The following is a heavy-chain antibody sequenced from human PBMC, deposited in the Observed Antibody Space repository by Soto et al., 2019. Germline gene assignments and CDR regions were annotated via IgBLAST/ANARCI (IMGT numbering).Heavy chain of an antibody. CDR1: GFSLTTSGVG. J-gene: IGHJ4*02. CDR2: IYWDDDK. Sequence: QITLNESGPTVVRPTETLTLTCRFSGFSLTTSGVGVGWIRQSPGKAPEWLALIYWDDDKRYSASLKSRFTITKATSKNQAVLTVSDLDPADTATYYCAHRVLRTVFGLVTTTAIYFDFWGQVTPVAVSS. CDR3: AHRVLRTVFGLVTTTAIYFDF. V-gene: IGHV2-5*02. D-gene: IGHD3-3*01.